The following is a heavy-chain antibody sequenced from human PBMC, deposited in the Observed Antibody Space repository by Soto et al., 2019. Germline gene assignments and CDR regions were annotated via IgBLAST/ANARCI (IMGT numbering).Heavy chain of an antibody. J-gene: IGHJ6*03. D-gene: IGHD6-25*01. CDR2: ISSNGVGT. CDR3: AGRLGPNFTTWAA. CDR1: GFTLSGYA. Sequence: EVQLAESGGGLAQPGGSLRLSCAASGFTLSGYAMDWVRQAPGKGREYVSGISSNGVGTYYANSVQGRFTIPRDNSKNPLYFQMASLGPEEMAVYSCAGRLGPNFTTWAAWGKGTPFTVSS. V-gene: IGHV3-64*01.